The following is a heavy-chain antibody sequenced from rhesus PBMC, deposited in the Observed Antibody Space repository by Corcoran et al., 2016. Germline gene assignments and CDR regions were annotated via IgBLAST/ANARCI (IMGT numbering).Heavy chain of an antibody. CDR3: ARRDYDSAHYIDY. D-gene: IGHD3-28*01. CDR2: IYGSCGST. Sequence: QVQLQESGPGLVKPSETLPLTCAVSGSSISSNYWSWIRQAPGKGLEGIGRIYGSCGSTYYNPSLKSRVTIAKDSSKNQCSLNLSSVTAADTAVCYCARRDYDSAHYIDYWGQGVLVTVSS. CDR1: GSSISSNY. V-gene: IGHV4S2*01. J-gene: IGHJ4*01.